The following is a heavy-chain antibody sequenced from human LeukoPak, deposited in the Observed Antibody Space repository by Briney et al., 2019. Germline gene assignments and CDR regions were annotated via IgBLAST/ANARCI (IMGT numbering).Heavy chain of an antibody. CDR1: GFLLSTSGVG. CDR3: AHNFGSGWFFDY. CDR2: LYWNDDM. V-gene: IGHV2-5*01. Sequence: SGPTLVNPTQTLTLTCTFSGFLLSTSGVGVGWLRQPPGKALEWLALLYWNDDMHYSPSLLSRLTITKDTSKSQVVLTMTNMDPVDTATYYCAHNFGSGWFFDYWGQGTLVTVSS. J-gene: IGHJ4*02. D-gene: IGHD6-19*01.